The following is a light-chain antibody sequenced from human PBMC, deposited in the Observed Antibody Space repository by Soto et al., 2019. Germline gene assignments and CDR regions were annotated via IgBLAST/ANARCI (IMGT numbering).Light chain of an antibody. CDR3: QQYGASSPWT. V-gene: IGKV1-5*03. CDR1: QNINNW. J-gene: IGKJ1*01. Sequence: DIQMTQSPSTLSASVGDRVTINCRASQNINNWLAWYQQKPGKAPKVLIYKASSLESGVPSRFSGSGSGTEFTLTISSLQTEDFATYYCQQYGASSPWTFGQGTKVEIK. CDR2: KAS.